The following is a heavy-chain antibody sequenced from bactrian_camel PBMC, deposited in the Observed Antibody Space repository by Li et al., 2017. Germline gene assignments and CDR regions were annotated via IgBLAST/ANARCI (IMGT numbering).Heavy chain of an antibody. J-gene: IGHJ6*01. Sequence: QVQLVESGGGSVQAGGSLRLSCAASLAIYRSNAMAWFRQAPGKEREAVAAIYTGGSSTRYAGSVKGRFTISQDNAKNTLYLQMTSLKPEDTAMYYCAAGGSLGCSRFRPADFAYWGQGTQVTVS. CDR3: AAGGSLGCSRFRPADFAY. CDR2: IYTGGSST. V-gene: IGHV3S54*01. D-gene: IGHD6*01. CDR1: LAIYRSNA.